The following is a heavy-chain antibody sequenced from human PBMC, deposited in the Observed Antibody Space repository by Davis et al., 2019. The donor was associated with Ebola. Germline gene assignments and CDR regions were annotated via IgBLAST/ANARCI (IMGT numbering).Heavy chain of an antibody. D-gene: IGHD1-1*01. V-gene: IGHV5-51*01. Sequence: KVSCKASGYIFTNFWIGWVRQMPGKGLEWMGIIYPGDFDTRYSPSFQGQVTMPADRSINTAYLQWTSLKASDTAMYYCSTVERGSLLGYWGQGTLVTVSS. CDR2: IYPGDFDT. CDR1: GYIFTNFW. J-gene: IGHJ4*02. CDR3: STVERGSLLGY.